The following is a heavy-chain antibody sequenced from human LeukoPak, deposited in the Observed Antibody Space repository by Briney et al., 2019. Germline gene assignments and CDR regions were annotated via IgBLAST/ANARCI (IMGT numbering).Heavy chain of an antibody. CDR1: GFSLSTPGVG. CDR2: IYWNDEK. Sequence: SGPTPATPTQTLTLTFTFSGFSLSTPGVGVGCVRHPPVKARESPAPIYWNDEKPYSPSLRSRLTITKYTSQNQVVLTVTNMDPVDTATYYCAHRGYGDYPIDNRFDPWGQGTLVTVSS. V-gene: IGHV2-5*01. J-gene: IGHJ5*02. CDR3: AHRGYGDYPIDNRFDP. D-gene: IGHD4-17*01.